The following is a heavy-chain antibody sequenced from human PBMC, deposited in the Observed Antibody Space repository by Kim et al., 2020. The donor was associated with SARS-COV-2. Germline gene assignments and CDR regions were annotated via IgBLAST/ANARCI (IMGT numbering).Heavy chain of an antibody. J-gene: IGHJ4*02. CDR2: ISSDGST. CDR1: GFTFSNFA. CDR3: AQSYEAKRGLGVTTFSY. D-gene: IGHD4-17*01. Sequence: GGSLRLSCEASGFTFSNFAMSWVRQSPGKGLGGVSTISSDGSTNYADSVKGRFFISRDNSKRTWYLQMNSLPVEDTAIYYCAQSYEAKRGLGVTTFSYWGQGTPVTVSS. V-gene: IGHV3-23*01.